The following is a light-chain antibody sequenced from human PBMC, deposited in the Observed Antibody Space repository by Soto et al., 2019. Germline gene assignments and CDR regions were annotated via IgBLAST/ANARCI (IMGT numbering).Light chain of an antibody. CDR2: EVS. CDR3: SSYTSTTLV. CDR1: SSDVGGYDF. Sequence: QPVLTQPASVSGSPGQSITISCTGTSSDVGGYDFVSWYQHHPGKVPKLMIFEVSKRPSGVSNRFSGSKSGNTASLTISGLQAEDEADYYCSSYTSTTLVFGGGTKVTVL. V-gene: IGLV2-14*01. J-gene: IGLJ2*01.